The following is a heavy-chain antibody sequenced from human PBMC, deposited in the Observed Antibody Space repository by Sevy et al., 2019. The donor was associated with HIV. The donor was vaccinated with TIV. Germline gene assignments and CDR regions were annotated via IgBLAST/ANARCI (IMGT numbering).Heavy chain of an antibody. V-gene: IGHV4-61*01. CDR3: ARGRGTTVTTTLNYYYAMDV. CDR1: GGSVRSDNYY. D-gene: IGHD4-4*01. CDR2: VYYGGST. Sequence: SETLSLTCTVSGGSVRSDNYYWSWIRQPPGKGLEWIGYVYYGGSTNYSPSLKSRVTISIDTSKNQFSLKLSSVTAADTAVYYCARGRGTTVTTTLNYYYAMDVWDQGTTVTVSS. J-gene: IGHJ6*02.